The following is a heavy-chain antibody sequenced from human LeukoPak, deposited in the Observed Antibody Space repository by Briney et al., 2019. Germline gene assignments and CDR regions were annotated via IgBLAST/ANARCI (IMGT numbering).Heavy chain of an antibody. CDR2: ISAYNGDI. CDR3: ARESGSDAFDI. V-gene: IGHV1-18*01. Sequence: ASVKVSCKASGYTFTKYGVSWVRQAPGQGLEWMGWISAYNGDIKYAQRGKGRVTMTTDTSTSTVYMELRNLRSDDTAVYYCARESGSDAFDIWGQGTMVTVSS. J-gene: IGHJ3*02. CDR1: GYTFTKYG.